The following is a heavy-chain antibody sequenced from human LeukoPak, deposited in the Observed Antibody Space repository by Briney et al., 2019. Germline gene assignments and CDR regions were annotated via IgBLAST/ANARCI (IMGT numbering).Heavy chain of an antibody. Sequence: ASVKVSCKASGYTFTSYDINWVRQATGQGLEWMGWMNPNSGNTGYAQKFQGRVTITRNTSISTAYMELSSLRSEDTAVYYCARDSRYYYGSGKGLGYYYYYMDVWGKGTTVTISS. CDR2: MNPNSGNT. V-gene: IGHV1-8*03. CDR1: GYTFTSYD. J-gene: IGHJ6*03. D-gene: IGHD3-10*01. CDR3: ARDSRYYYGSGKGLGYYYYYMDV.